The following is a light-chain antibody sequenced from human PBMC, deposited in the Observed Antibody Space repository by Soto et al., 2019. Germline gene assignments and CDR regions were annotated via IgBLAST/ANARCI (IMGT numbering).Light chain of an antibody. Sequence: EIEMTQSPATLSLAPGERVTLSFRSSESVSTNLAWYQQKPGQAPRLLIYGASTRAPGIPARFSGSGSGTESTLTVSSLQSEDFAVYYCQQYNHWPPWLTFGGGTKVDTK. CDR3: QQYNHWPPWLT. CDR2: GAS. V-gene: IGKV3-15*01. J-gene: IGKJ4*01. CDR1: ESVSTN.